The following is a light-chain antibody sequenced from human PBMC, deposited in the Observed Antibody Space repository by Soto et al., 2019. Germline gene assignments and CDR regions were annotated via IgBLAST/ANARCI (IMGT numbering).Light chain of an antibody. J-gene: IGLJ1*01. CDR3: SSYTTTNTYV. CDR1: SSDVGGYNY. CDR2: EVS. Sequence: LTQPASVSGSPGQSITISCTGTSSDVGGYNYVSWSQQHPGKAPKLMIYEVSNRPSGVSNRFSGSKSGNTASLTISGLQAEDEADYYCSSYTTTNTYVFGTGTKVTVL. V-gene: IGLV2-14*01.